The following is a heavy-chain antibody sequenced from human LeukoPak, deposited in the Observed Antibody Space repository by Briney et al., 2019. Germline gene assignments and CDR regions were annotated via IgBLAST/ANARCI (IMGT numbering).Heavy chain of an antibody. CDR2: ISSSGSTI. CDR1: GFTFSDYY. D-gene: IGHD3-22*01. V-gene: IGHV3-11*04. CDR3: ASGYYDNTGYYYDAFDI. Sequence: GGSLRLSCAASGFTFSDYYMSWIRQAPGKGLEWVSYISSSGSTIYYADSVKGRFTISRDNAKNSLYLQMNSLRAEDSAVYYCASGYYDNTGYYYDAFDIWGQGTMVTVSS. J-gene: IGHJ3*02.